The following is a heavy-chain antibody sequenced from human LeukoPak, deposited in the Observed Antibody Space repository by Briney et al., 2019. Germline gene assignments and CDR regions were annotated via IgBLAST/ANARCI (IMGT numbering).Heavy chain of an antibody. CDR3: ARVSGERGSGSYLIAY. CDR2: INPNSGGT. V-gene: IGHV1-2*06. D-gene: IGHD3-10*01. Sequence: GASVKVSCKASGYTFTGYYMHWVRQAPGQGLEWMGRINPNSGGTNYAQKFQGRVTMTRDTSISTAYMELSRLRSDDTAVYYCARVSGERGSGSYLIAYWGQGTLVTVSS. CDR1: GYTFTGYY. J-gene: IGHJ4*02.